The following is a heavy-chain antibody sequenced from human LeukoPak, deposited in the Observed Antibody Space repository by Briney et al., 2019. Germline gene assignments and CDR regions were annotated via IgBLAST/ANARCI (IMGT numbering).Heavy chain of an antibody. J-gene: IGHJ4*02. V-gene: IGHV1-8*02. Sequence: GASVKISCKASGCTFTGYYMYWVRQATGQGLEWMGWMNPNSGNTGYAQKFQGRVTMTRNTSISTAYMELSSLRSEDTAVYYCARGYRAVVPARPTYYFDYWGQGTLVTVSS. CDR1: GCTFTGYY. CDR3: ARGYRAVVPARPTYYFDY. D-gene: IGHD2-2*01. CDR2: MNPNSGNT.